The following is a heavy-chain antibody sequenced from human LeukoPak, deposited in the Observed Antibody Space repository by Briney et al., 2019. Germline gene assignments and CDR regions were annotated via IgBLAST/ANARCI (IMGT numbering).Heavy chain of an antibody. J-gene: IGHJ4*02. CDR2: ISSSSSYT. V-gene: IGHV3-11*06. Sequence: GGSLRLSCAASGFTFSDYYMSWIRQAPGKGLEWVSYISSSSSYTNYADSVKGRFTISRDNTKDSLFLQMNSLRVEDTAVYFCAREGIGGFDYWGQGTLVTVSS. CDR3: AREGIGGFDY. D-gene: IGHD3-3*01. CDR1: GFTFSDYY.